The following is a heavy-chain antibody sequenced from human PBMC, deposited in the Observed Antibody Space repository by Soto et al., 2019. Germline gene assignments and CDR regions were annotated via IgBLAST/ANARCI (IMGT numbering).Heavy chain of an antibody. J-gene: IGHJ6*02. CDR1: GYTFTSYA. Sequence: QVQLVQSGAEVKKPGASVKVSCKTSGYTFTSYAMHWVRQAPGQRLEWMGWINAGNGNTKYSQKFQGRVTIIRDTSASTAYMELSSLRSEDTAVYYCARGGLALMDVWGQGTTVTVSS. D-gene: IGHD3-16*01. CDR2: INAGNGNT. V-gene: IGHV1-3*01. CDR3: ARGGLALMDV.